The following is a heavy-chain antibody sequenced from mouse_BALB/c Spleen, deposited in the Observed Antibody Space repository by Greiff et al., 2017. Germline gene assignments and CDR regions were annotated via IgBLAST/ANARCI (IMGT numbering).Heavy chain of an antibody. Sequence: QVQLQQSGAELAKPGASVKMSCKASGYTFTSYWMHWVKQRPGQGLEWIGYINPSTGYTEYNQKFKDKATLTADKSSSTAYMQLSSLTSEDSAVYCCARSPNSDYVSWFAYWGQGTLVTVSA. CDR2: INPSTGYT. V-gene: IGHV1-7*01. D-gene: IGHD2-5*01. CDR3: ARSPNSDYVSWFAY. CDR1: GYTFTSYW. J-gene: IGHJ3*01.